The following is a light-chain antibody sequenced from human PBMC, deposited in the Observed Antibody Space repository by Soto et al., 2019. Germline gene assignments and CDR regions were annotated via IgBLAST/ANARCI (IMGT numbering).Light chain of an antibody. Sequence: QPVLTQPPSASGSPGQSVTISCTGSSSDVGGYNYVSRYQQHPGKAPKLMIYEVSKRPSGVPDRLSGSKSGNTASLTVSGLQAEDEADYYCSSYGGSNTVVFGGGTKLTVL. CDR2: EVS. CDR3: SSYGGSNTVV. V-gene: IGLV2-8*01. J-gene: IGLJ2*01. CDR1: SSDVGGYNY.